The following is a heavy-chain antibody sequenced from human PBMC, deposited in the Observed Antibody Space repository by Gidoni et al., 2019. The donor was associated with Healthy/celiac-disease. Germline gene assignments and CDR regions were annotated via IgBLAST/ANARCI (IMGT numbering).Heavy chain of an antibody. J-gene: IGHJ4*02. CDR1: GGSFSGYY. Sequence: QVQLQQWGAGLLKPSETLSLTCAVYGGSFSGYYWSWIRQPPGKGLEWIGEINHSGSTNYNPSLKSRVTISVDTSKNQFSLKLSSVTAADTAVYYCARGRGYCSSTSCGLGSFDYWGQGTLVTVSS. CDR2: INHSGST. V-gene: IGHV4-34*01. CDR3: ARGRGYCSSTSCGLGSFDY. D-gene: IGHD2-2*01.